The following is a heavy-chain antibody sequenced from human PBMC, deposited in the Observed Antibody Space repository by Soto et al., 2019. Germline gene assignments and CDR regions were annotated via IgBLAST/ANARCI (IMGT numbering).Heavy chain of an antibody. CDR2: IKQDGSEK. Sequence: GVSLRLSCAASGFTFSSYWMSWVRQAPGKGLEWVANIKQDGSEKYYVDSVKGRSTISRDNAKNSLYLQMNSLRAEDTAVYYCARDHYDFWSGYYLPTNYYYYYYMDVWGKGTTVTVSS. D-gene: IGHD3-3*01. CDR3: ARDHYDFWSGYYLPTNYYYYYYMDV. J-gene: IGHJ6*03. CDR1: GFTFSSYW. V-gene: IGHV3-7*01.